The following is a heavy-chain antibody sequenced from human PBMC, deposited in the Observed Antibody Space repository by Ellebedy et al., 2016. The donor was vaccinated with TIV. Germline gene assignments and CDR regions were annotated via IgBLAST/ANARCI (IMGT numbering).Heavy chain of an antibody. CDR3: AKLPSGSYYSPNNWFDP. CDR2: IFPRDSDT. D-gene: IGHD3-10*01. CDR1: GYTFTNYW. V-gene: IGHV5-51*01. J-gene: IGHJ5*01. Sequence: GGSLRLSCKVSGYTFTNYWIGWVRQMPGKGLEWLGIIFPRDSDTRYSPSFQGQVTISADKSISTAYLQWSSLRASDTAIYYCAKLPSGSYYSPNNWFDPWGQGTLVTVSS.